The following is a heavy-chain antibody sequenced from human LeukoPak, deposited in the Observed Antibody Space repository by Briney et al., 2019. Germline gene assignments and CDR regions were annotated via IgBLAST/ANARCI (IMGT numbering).Heavy chain of an antibody. J-gene: IGHJ3*02. D-gene: IGHD5-12*01. CDR3: ARAGGGGYDFDI. CDR1: GYTFTSYY. Sequence: GASVKVSCKASGYTFTSYYMHWVRQAPGQGLEWMGRIIPILGIANYAQKFQGRVTMTRNTSISTAYMELSSLRSEDTAVYYCARAGGGGYDFDIWGQGTMVTVSS. CDR2: IIPILGIA. V-gene: IGHV1-46*01.